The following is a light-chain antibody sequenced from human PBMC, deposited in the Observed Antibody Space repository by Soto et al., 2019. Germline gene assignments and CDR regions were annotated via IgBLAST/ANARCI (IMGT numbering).Light chain of an antibody. CDR3: SSYTSSRTYV. J-gene: IGLJ1*01. V-gene: IGLV2-14*01. Sequence: QSALTQPASVSGSPGQSITISCTGTTSDVGGYNYVSWYQQHPGKAPKLMIYGVSIRPSGASDRFSGSKSGNTASLTISGLQAEDEADYYCSSYTSSRTYVFGPGTKLTVL. CDR1: TSDVGGYNY. CDR2: GVS.